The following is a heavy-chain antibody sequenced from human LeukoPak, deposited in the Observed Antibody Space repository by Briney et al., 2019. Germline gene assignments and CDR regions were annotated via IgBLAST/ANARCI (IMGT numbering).Heavy chain of an antibody. V-gene: IGHV4-59*08. CDR3: ARGNQN. CDR1: GVSISSYY. Sequence: SETLSLTCTVSGVSISSYYWSWIRLPPGKGLEWIGYIYYSGSTYYNPSLKSRVTISVDTSKNQFSLKLSSVTAADTAVYYCARGNQNWGQGTLVTVSS. CDR2: IYYSGST. J-gene: IGHJ4*02.